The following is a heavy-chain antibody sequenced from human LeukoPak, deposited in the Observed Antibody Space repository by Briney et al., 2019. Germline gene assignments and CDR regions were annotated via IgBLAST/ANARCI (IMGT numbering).Heavy chain of an antibody. Sequence: GGSLRLSCAASGFTFSTYWMHWVRQAPGKGLVWVSRINTDGSSTSYADSVKGRFTISRDNAKNTLYLQMNSRRTDETAVYYCARASPACGEDCYFDYWGQGTLVTVSS. V-gene: IGHV3-74*01. D-gene: IGHD2-21*02. J-gene: IGHJ4*02. CDR1: GFTFSTYW. CDR2: INTDGSST. CDR3: ARASPACGEDCYFDY.